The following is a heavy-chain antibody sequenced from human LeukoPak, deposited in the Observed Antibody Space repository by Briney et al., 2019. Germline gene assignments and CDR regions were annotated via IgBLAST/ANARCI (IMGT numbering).Heavy chain of an antibody. Sequence: PSETLSLTCTVSGGSLSSYYWSWIRQPAGKGLEWIGRIYTSGSTNYNPSLKSRVTISVDTSKNQFSLKLSSVTAADTAVYYCARMRRPNYYYYGMDVWGQGTTVTVSS. CDR2: IYTSGST. CDR3: ARMRRPNYYYYGMDV. CDR1: GGSLSSYY. J-gene: IGHJ6*02. V-gene: IGHV4-4*07.